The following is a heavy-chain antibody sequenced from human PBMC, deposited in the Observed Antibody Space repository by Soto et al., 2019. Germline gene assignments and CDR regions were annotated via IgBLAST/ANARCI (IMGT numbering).Heavy chain of an antibody. Sequence: GASVKVSCKASGYTFTSYGISWVRQAPGQGLEWMGWISAYNGNTNYAQKLQGRVTMTTDTSTSTAYMELRSLRSDDTAVYYCARDLGTDIVVVPAATGPDYWGQGTLVTVSS. V-gene: IGHV1-18*01. CDR2: ISAYNGNT. J-gene: IGHJ4*02. D-gene: IGHD2-2*01. CDR1: GYTFTSYG. CDR3: ARDLGTDIVVVPAATGPDY.